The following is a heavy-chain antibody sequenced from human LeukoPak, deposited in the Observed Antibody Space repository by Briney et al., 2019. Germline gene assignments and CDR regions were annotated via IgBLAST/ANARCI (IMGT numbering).Heavy chain of an antibody. CDR3: ARRTGFDLFDY. J-gene: IGHJ4*02. CDR2: IYPTGNT. Sequence: PSETLSLTCTVSGDSIRSYHWGWIRQSPGKGLEWIGYIYPTGNTNYTPSLESRVTISVDTSKNQFSLRLTSVTAADTALYFCARRTGFDLFDYWGQGTLVTVSS. CDR1: GDSIRSYH. V-gene: IGHV4-4*09. D-gene: IGHD3/OR15-3a*01.